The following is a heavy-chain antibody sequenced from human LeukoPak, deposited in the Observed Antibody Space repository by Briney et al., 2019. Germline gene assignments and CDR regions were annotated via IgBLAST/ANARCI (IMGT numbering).Heavy chain of an antibody. Sequence: GGSLRLSCAASGFTFSSYAMTRVRQAPGKGLERVSAISGSGGSTYYADSVKGRFTISRDNSKSTLYLQMNSLRAEDTAVYYCAKEYYYGSAYYFDYWGQGTLVTVSS. CDR3: AKEYYYGSAYYFDY. V-gene: IGHV3-23*01. D-gene: IGHD3-10*01. CDR1: GFTFSSYA. CDR2: ISGSGGST. J-gene: IGHJ4*02.